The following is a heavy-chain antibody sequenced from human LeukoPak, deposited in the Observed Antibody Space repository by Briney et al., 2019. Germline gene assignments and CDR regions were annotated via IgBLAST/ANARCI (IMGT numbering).Heavy chain of an antibody. V-gene: IGHV4-38-2*01. CDR3: AKIIAAAGRYYMDV. CDR2: IYHSGST. J-gene: IGHJ6*03. CDR1: GYSISSGYY. D-gene: IGHD6-13*01. Sequence: SETLSLTCAVSGYSISSGYYWGWIRPPPGKGLEWIGSIYHSGSTYYNPSLKSRVTISVDTSKNQFSLKLSPVTAADTAVYYCAKIIAAAGRYYMDVWGKGTTVTVSS.